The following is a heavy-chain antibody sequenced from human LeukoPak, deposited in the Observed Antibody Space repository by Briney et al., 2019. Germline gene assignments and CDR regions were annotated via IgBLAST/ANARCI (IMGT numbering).Heavy chain of an antibody. D-gene: IGHD5-24*01. CDR1: GDSIDTRHYY. J-gene: IGHJ1*01. CDR3: AEGADAYKVGNH. Sequence: SETLSLTCTVSGDSIDTRHYYWTWIRQPPGKGLEWIGSIYYNLSTSYNPSLLSRGTISVDTSKNHFSLRLTSVTAADTAMYYCAEGADAYKVGNHWGPGTLVTVSS. CDR2: IYYNLST. V-gene: IGHV4-39*07.